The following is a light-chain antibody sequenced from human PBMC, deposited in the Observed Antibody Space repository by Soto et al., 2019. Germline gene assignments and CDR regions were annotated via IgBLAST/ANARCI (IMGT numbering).Light chain of an antibody. CDR1: QDITNY. Sequence: IQMTQSPSSLSASVGDRVTITCQASQDITNYLIWYQQKPGKAPKVLIYDASSLGTGVSSRFSGSGSGTHFTLTISSLPPEDIATYYYQQFDSVPCTFGQGTKLEIK. CDR3: QQFDSVPCT. CDR2: DAS. V-gene: IGKV1-33*01. J-gene: IGKJ2*02.